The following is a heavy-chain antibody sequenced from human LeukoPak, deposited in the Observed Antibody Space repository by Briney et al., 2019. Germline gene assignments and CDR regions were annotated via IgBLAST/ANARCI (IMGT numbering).Heavy chain of an antibody. D-gene: IGHD3-3*01. Sequence: PSETLSLTCAVSGASFTGYYWSWIRQPPEKGLEWIGEIHHSGSTNYNPSLKSRVTISVDTSRNQFSLRLSSVTAADTAVYYCARANSFRYDFWSDYRPDYYYMDVWGKGTTVTVSS. V-gene: IGHV4-34*01. CDR1: GASFTGYY. CDR3: ARANSFRYDFWSDYRPDYYYMDV. J-gene: IGHJ6*03. CDR2: IHHSGST.